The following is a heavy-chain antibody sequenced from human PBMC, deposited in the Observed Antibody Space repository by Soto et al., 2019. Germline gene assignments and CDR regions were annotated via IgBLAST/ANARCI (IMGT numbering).Heavy chain of an antibody. CDR1: GGSISSGGYS. Sequence: SETLSLTCAVSGGSISSGGYSWSWIRQPPGKGLEWIGYIYHSGSTYYNPSLKSRVTISVDRSKNQFPLKLSSVTAADTAVYYCAAGAIFGVVPVDYWGQGTLVTVSS. V-gene: IGHV4-30-2*01. CDR2: IYHSGST. D-gene: IGHD3-3*01. CDR3: AAGAIFGVVPVDY. J-gene: IGHJ4*02.